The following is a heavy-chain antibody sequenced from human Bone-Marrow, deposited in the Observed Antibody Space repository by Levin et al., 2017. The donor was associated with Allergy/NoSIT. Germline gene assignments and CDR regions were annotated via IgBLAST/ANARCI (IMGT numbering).Heavy chain of an antibody. D-gene: IGHD6-13*01. Sequence: SQTLSLPCTVSGGSIPSETYYWAWIRQPPGRGLEWIGSFYSGRDSYTFSNVSLKSRLAMSEDTPKSQLSLTLISVTAADTAVYYCARARRLTAAGRGNWFDLWGQGTLVTVS. CDR3: ARARRLTAAGRGNWFDL. J-gene: IGHJ5*02. CDR2: FYSGRDS. CDR1: GGSIPSETYY. V-gene: IGHV4-39*07.